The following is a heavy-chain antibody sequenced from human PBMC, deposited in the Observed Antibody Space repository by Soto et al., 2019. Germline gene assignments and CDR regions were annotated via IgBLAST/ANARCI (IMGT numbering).Heavy chain of an antibody. CDR2: ITASGGST. Sequence: GGSLILSCAASEFTFSSYSMSWVRQAPGNGLEWVSAITASGGSTYYADSVKGRFTISRDNSKNTLYLQMNSPRAEDTAVYYCARKYSSSWPAFIYWGQGTLVTVSS. V-gene: IGHV3-23*01. CDR1: EFTFSSYS. CDR3: ARKYSSSWPAFIY. J-gene: IGHJ4*02. D-gene: IGHD6-13*01.